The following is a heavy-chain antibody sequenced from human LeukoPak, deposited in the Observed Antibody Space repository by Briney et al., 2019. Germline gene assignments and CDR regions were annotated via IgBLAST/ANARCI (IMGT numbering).Heavy chain of an antibody. D-gene: IGHD3-16*02. CDR3: ARSLIMITFGGVIAPSDY. J-gene: IGHJ4*02. CDR1: GYTFTGYY. Sequence: ASVKVSCKASGYTFTGYYMHWVRQAPGQGLEWMGWINPNSGGTNYAQKFQGRVTMTRDTSISTAYMGLSRLRSDDTAVYYCARSLIMITFGGVIAPSDYWGQGTLVTVSS. V-gene: IGHV1-2*02. CDR2: INPNSGGT.